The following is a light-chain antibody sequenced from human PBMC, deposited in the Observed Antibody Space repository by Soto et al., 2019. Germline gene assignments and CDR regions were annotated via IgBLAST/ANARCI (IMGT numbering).Light chain of an antibody. J-gene: IGLJ2*01. V-gene: IGLV1-40*01. CDR1: SSNIGAGYD. CDR2: GNS. Sequence: QSVLTQPPSVSGAPGQRVTISCTGSSSNIGAGYDVQWYQQLPGTAPKLLIYGNSNRPSGVPDRFSGSKSGTSASLPITGLQDEDEADYYCQSYGSSLSVVFGGGTKVTVL. CDR3: QSYGSSLSVV.